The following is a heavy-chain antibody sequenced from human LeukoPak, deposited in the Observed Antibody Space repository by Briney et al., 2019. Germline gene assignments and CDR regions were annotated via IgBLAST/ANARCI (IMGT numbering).Heavy chain of an antibody. CDR1: GYTFTSYY. Sequence: ASVKVSCKASGYTFTSYYMHWVRQAPGQGLEWMGIINPSGGSTSYAQKFQGRVTMTRDTSTSTVYMELSSLRSEDTAVYYCARVWPPTGRDGYTADYWGHGTLVTVSS. CDR2: INPSGGST. J-gene: IGHJ4*01. V-gene: IGHV1-46*01. CDR3: ARVWPPTGRDGYTADY. D-gene: IGHD5-24*01.